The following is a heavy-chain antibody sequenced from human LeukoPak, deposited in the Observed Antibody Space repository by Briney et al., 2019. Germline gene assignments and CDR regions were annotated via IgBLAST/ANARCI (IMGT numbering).Heavy chain of an antibody. CDR1: GYSFTNYW. CDR3: ARRRGDTVAGPDY. D-gene: IGHD6-19*01. J-gene: IGHJ4*02. V-gene: IGHV5-51*01. CDR2: IHPGDSNT. Sequence: GESLKISCQGSGYSFTNYWIVWVRQLPGQGLEYMGIIHPGDSNTKYSPSFEGQVIISVDKSISTAYLQWSSLKASDSAIYYCARRRGDTVAGPDYWGQGTLVTVSS.